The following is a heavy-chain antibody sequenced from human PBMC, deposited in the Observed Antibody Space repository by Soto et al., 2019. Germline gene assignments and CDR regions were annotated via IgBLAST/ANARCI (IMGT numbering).Heavy chain of an antibody. CDR3: VKDWGQQLVYLDY. Sequence: LRLSCSASGFTFSSYAMHWVRQAPGKGLEYVSAISGNGGSTYYADSVKGRFTISRDNSKNTLYLQMSSLRAEDTAVYYCVKDWGQQLVYLDYWGQGTLVTVSS. D-gene: IGHD6-13*01. J-gene: IGHJ4*02. V-gene: IGHV3-64D*06. CDR2: ISGNGGST. CDR1: GFTFSSYA.